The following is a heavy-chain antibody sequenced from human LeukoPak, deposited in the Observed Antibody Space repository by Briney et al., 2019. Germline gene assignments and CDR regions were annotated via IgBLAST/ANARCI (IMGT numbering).Heavy chain of an antibody. Sequence: ASVKVSCKAFGYTFTGYYMHWVRQAPGQGLEWMGRINPNTGGTNYVQKLQGRVTVTRDTSISTAYMELSSLRSDDTAVYYCARERDGDYARGLDYWGQGTLVTVSS. D-gene: IGHD4-17*01. CDR1: GYTFTGYY. CDR3: ARERDGDYARGLDY. V-gene: IGHV1-2*06. J-gene: IGHJ4*02. CDR2: INPNTGGT.